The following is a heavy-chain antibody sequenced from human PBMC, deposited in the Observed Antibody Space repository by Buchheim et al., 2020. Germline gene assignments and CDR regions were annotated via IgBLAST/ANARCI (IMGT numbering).Heavy chain of an antibody. CDR1: GFIFSNSW. D-gene: IGHD6-19*01. J-gene: IGHJ4*02. CDR3: VRGRGWTLDY. CDR2: IKQDGSEI. Sequence: EVQLVESGGGLVQPGGSLRLSCAGSGFIFSNSWMHWVRQAPGKGLEWVADIKQDGSEIHYVDSVKGRCTISRDNAKNSLYLQVSSLRAEDTAIYYCVRGRGWTLDYWGQGIL. V-gene: IGHV3-7*01.